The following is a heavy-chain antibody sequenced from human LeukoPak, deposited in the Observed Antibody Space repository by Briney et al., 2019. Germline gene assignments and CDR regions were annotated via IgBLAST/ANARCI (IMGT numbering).Heavy chain of an antibody. V-gene: IGHV4-34*01. CDR3: ARRGDYGDLFDY. D-gene: IGHD4-17*01. CDR2: INHSGST. Sequence: SETLSLTCAVYGGSFSGYYWSWIRQPPGKGLEWIGEINHSGSTNYNPSLKSRVTISVDTSKNQFSLKLSSVTAADTAVYYCARRGDYGDLFDYWGQGTLVTVSS. CDR1: GGSFSGYY. J-gene: IGHJ4*02.